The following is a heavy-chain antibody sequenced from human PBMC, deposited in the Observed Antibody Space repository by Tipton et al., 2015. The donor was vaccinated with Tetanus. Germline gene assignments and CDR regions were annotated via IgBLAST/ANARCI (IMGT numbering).Heavy chain of an antibody. J-gene: IGHJ5*02. D-gene: IGHD4-17*01. CDR3: ARKIDSVTTPLLFAP. CDR2: ISNDGSVT. Sequence: GSLRLSCAASGFTFSSYWMHWVRQAPGKGLVWVARISNDGSVTNYADSVKGRFTISRDNAKDTLYLQMNGLRAEDTAVYYCARKIDSVTTPLLFAPWGQGTLVTISS. CDR1: GFTFSSYW. V-gene: IGHV3-74*01.